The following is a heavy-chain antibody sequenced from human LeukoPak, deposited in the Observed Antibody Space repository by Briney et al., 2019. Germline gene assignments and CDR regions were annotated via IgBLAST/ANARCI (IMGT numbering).Heavy chain of an antibody. CDR1: GFTFSSYS. CDR2: ISSSSSTI. J-gene: IGHJ4*02. Sequence: GGSLRLSCAASGFTFSSYSMNWVRQAPGKGLEWVSYISSSSSTIYYADSVRGRFTISRDNAENSLYLQMNSLTAEDTAVYYCARFLTTTMVRGVLIPHYFDYWGQGTLVTVSS. CDR3: ARFLTTTMVRGVLIPHYFDY. D-gene: IGHD3-10*01. V-gene: IGHV3-48*04.